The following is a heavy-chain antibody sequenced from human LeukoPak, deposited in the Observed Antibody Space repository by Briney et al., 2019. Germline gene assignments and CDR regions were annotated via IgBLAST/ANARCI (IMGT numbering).Heavy chain of an antibody. CDR2: INPNSGGT. CDR1: GYTFTGHY. CDR3: ARDARGSGSLAYYFDY. Sequence: GASVKVSCKASGYTFTGHYMHWVRQAPGQGPEWMGWINPNSGGTNYAQKFQGRVTMTRDTSISTAYMELSRLRSDDTAVYYCARDARGSGSLAYYFDYWGQGTLVTVSS. V-gene: IGHV1-2*02. D-gene: IGHD3-10*01. J-gene: IGHJ4*02.